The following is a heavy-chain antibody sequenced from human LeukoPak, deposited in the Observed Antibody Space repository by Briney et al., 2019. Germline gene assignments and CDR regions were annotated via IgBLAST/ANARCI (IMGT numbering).Heavy chain of an antibody. CDR3: ARGLTIFGVLIMSGFDY. D-gene: IGHD3-3*01. Sequence: GASVKVSCKASGGTFSSYAISWVRQAPGQGLEWMGGIIPIFGTANYAQKFQGRVTITADESTSTAYMELSSLRSEDTAVYYCARGLTIFGVLIMSGFDYWGQGTLVIVSS. J-gene: IGHJ4*02. CDR1: GGTFSSYA. V-gene: IGHV1-69*01. CDR2: IIPIFGTA.